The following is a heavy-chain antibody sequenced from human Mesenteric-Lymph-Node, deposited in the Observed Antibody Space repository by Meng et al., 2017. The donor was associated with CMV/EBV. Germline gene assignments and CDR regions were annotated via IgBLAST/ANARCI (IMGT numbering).Heavy chain of an antibody. CDR3: ARDGDSSSWPDY. D-gene: IGHD6-13*01. V-gene: IGHV3-21*01. CDR1: GFTFSSYS. J-gene: IGHJ4*02. CDR2: ISSSSSYI. Sequence: GESLKISCAASGFTFSSYSMNWVRQAPGKGLEWVSSISSSSSYIYYADSVKGRFTISRDNAKNSLYLQMNSLRAEDTAVYYCARDGDSSSWPDYWSQGTLVTVSS.